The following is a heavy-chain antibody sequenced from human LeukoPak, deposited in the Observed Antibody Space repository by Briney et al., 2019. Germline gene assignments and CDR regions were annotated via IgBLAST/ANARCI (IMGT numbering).Heavy chain of an antibody. V-gene: IGHV3-23*01. J-gene: IGHJ4*02. CDR1: GFIFSAYV. Sequence: GGSLRLSCAASGFIFSAYVMSWVRQVPGKGLEWVSTISGHGGTTYYADSVKGRFTISRDFSKNTLYLQMNGLKAEDTAVYYCAKSGGTQMDFDYWGLGTLVTASS. CDR2: ISGHGGTT. D-gene: IGHD1-14*01. CDR3: AKSGGTQMDFDY.